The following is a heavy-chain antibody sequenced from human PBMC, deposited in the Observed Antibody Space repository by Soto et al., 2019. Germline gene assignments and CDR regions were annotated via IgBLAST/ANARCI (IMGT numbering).Heavy chain of an antibody. D-gene: IGHD1-1*01. CDR3: ARTEDGHDFESFDY. J-gene: IGHJ4*02. CDR2: IWYDGSNK. CDR1: GFTFSSYG. V-gene: IGHV3-33*01. Sequence: QVQLVESGGGVVQPGRSLRLSCAASGFTFSSYGMHWVRQAPGKGLEWVAVIWYDGSNKYYADSVKGRFTISRDNSKNTLYLQMNSLRAEDTAVYYCARTEDGHDFESFDYWGQGTLVTVSS.